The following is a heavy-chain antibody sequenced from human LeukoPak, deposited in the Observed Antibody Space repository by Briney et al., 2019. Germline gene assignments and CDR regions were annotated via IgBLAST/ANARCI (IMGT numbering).Heavy chain of an antibody. V-gene: IGHV3-30*18. CDR2: ISYDGSNK. CDR3: AKGQLVDYGMDV. D-gene: IGHD6-13*01. J-gene: IGHJ6*02. CDR1: GFTFSSYG. Sequence: GGSLRLSCAASGFTFSSYGMHWVRQAPGKGLEWVAVISYDGSNKYYADSVKGRFTISRDNSKNTLYLQMNSLRAEDTAVYYCAKGQLVDYGMDVWGQGTTVTVS.